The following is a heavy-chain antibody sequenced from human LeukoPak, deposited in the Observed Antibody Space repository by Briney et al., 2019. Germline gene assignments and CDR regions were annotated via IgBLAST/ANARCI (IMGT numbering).Heavy chain of an antibody. V-gene: IGHV3-23*01. CDR2: ISGSGGST. Sequence: PGGSLRLSCAVSGFTFKSYTMTWVRQAPGKGLEWVSAISGSGGSTYHADSVKGRFTISRDNSKRTLHLKRNSLKAEDTAVYYCAKESAYCGGGCYYLVDSWGQGTLFTVSS. J-gene: IGHJ4*02. D-gene: IGHD2-21*01. CDR1: GFTFKSYT. CDR3: AKESAYCGGGCYYLVDS.